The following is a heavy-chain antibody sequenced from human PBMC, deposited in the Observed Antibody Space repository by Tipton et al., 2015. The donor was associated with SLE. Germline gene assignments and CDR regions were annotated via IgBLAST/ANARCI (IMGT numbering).Heavy chain of an antibody. D-gene: IGHD3-10*01. CDR3: ARSLYYYGSGSYSDY. V-gene: IGHV4-34*01. CDR2: INHSGST. Sequence: TLSLTCTVSGGSISSYYWSWIRQPAGKGLEWIGEINHSGSTNYNPSLKSRVTISVDTSKNQFSLKLSSVTAADTAVYYCARSLYYYGSGSYSDYWGQGILVTVSP. J-gene: IGHJ4*02. CDR1: GGSISSYY.